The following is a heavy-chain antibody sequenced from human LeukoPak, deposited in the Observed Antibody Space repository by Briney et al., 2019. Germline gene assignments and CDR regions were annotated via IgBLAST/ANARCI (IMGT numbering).Heavy chain of an antibody. Sequence: PSETLSLTCTVYGGSFSGYYWSWIRQPPGKGLEWIGEINHSGSTNYNPSLKSRVTISVDTSKNQFSLKLSSVTAADTAVYYCARAARITIFGVVIGDRAIPFDSWGQGTLVTVSS. CDR1: GGSFSGYY. D-gene: IGHD3-3*01. V-gene: IGHV4-34*01. CDR2: INHSGST. J-gene: IGHJ4*02. CDR3: ARAARITIFGVVIGDRAIPFDS.